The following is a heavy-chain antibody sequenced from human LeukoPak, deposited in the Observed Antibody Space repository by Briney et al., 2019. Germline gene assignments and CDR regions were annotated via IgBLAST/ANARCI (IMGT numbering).Heavy chain of an antibody. J-gene: IGHJ3*02. CDR1: GGSISSYY. CDR3: AKKAYSGYDINAFDI. CDR2: ISGSGGST. V-gene: IGHV3-23*01. Sequence: PSETLSLTCTVSGGSISSYYWSWIRQPPGKGLEWVSAISGSGGSTYYADSVKGRFTISRDNSKNTLYLQMNSLRAEDTAVYYCAKKAYSGYDINAFDIWGQGTMVTVSS. D-gene: IGHD5-12*01.